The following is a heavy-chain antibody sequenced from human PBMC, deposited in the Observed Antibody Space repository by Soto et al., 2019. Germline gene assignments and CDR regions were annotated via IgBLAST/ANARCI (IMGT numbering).Heavy chain of an antibody. Sequence: ASLKVSCKASGYTFNSYAIYWVRQATGQGLEWMGWMNPNSGNTGYAQKFQGRVTMTRNTSISTAYMELSSLRSEDTAVYYCARGRPELRYYYYYYYMDVWGKGTTVTVSS. CDR3: ARGRPELRYYYYYYYMDV. CDR2: MNPNSGNT. D-gene: IGHD1-1*01. CDR1: GYTFNSYA. V-gene: IGHV1-8*01. J-gene: IGHJ6*03.